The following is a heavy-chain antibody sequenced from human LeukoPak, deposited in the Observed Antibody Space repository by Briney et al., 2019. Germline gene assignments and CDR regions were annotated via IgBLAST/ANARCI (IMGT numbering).Heavy chain of an antibody. CDR1: GGSFSGYY. Sequence: SETLSLTCAVYGGSFSGYYWSWIRQPPGKGLEWIGEINHSGSTNYNPSLKSRVTTSVDTSKNQFSLKLSSVTAADTAVYYCARARYCSSTSCYRRGMDVWGQGTTVTVSS. D-gene: IGHD2-2*01. CDR3: ARARYCSSTSCYRRGMDV. J-gene: IGHJ6*02. CDR2: INHSGST. V-gene: IGHV4-34*01.